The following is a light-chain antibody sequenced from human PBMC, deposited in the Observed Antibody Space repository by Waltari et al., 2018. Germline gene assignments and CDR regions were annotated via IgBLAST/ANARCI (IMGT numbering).Light chain of an antibody. J-gene: IGLJ2*01. Sequence: QSALTQPASVSGSPGQSITISCTGSNSDIGGYNFVSWYQQHPGKAPKLMIYDLNKRPSGVSNRFSASKSGKTASVTISGLQAEDEANYYCSSYTTSSTLVFGGGTKVTVL. CDR3: SSYTTSSTLV. V-gene: IGLV2-14*03. CDR1: NSDIGGYNF. CDR2: DLN.